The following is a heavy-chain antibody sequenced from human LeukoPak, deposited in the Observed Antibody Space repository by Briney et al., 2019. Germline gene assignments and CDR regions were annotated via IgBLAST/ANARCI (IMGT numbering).Heavy chain of an antibody. V-gene: IGHV1-18*01. CDR1: GYTFTSHG. CDR3: ARDPGYYDILTGYVY. D-gene: IGHD3-9*01. Sequence: ASVKVSCKASGYTFTSHGISWVRQAPGQGLEWMGWISAYNGNTNYAQKLQGRVTMTTDTSTSTAYMELRSLRSDDTAVYYCARDPGYYDILTGYVYWGQGTLVTVSS. CDR2: ISAYNGNT. J-gene: IGHJ4*02.